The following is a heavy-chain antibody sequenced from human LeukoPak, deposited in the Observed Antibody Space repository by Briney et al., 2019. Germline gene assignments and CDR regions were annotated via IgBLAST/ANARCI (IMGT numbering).Heavy chain of an antibody. CDR3: ARPPPYSSSYYDY. D-gene: IGHD6-13*01. J-gene: IGHJ4*02. V-gene: IGHV1-46*01. CDR2: INPGSGGT. CDR1: GSTFSSYY. Sequence: GASVKVSCKSSGSTFSSYYIHWVRQAPGQGLEWMGIINPGSGGTSYAQKFQGRVTMTRDTSTSTVYMELSGLTSEDTAVYYCARPPPYSSSYYDYWGQGTLVTVSS.